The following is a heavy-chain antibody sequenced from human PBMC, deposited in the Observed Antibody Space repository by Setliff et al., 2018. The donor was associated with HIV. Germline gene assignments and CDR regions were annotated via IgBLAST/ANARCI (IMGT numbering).Heavy chain of an antibody. CDR1: RFSFSTFW. Sequence: GGSLRLSCATSRFSFSTFWMTWVRQAPGKGLEWIANINQDGNKKYHAGSVWGRFTISRDNAKNSLYLQMNSLRAEDTAVYYCTRDPTQGAWLTIHDRFDYWGQGTPVTVSS. D-gene: IGHD2-15*01. CDR2: INQDGNKK. CDR3: TRDPTQGAWLTIHDRFDY. J-gene: IGHJ4*02. V-gene: IGHV3-7*03.